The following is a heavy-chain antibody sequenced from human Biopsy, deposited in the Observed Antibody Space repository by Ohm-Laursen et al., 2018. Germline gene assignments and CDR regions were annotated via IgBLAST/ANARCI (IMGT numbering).Heavy chain of an antibody. CDR2: IYYTGHT. CDR3: ARLTGDPSY. Sequence: SETLSLTCTVSGSSIKSHYWNWIRQSPGKGLEWIGFIYYTGHTNYNPSLKSRATISVDTSKNQFSLKVISVTAADTAVYYCARLTGDPSYWGQGILVTVSS. D-gene: IGHD7-27*01. CDR1: GSSIKSHY. J-gene: IGHJ4*02. V-gene: IGHV4-59*11.